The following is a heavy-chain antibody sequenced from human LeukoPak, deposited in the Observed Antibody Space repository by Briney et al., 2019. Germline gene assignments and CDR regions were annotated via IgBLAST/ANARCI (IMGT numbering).Heavy chain of an antibody. CDR2: IRYDGSNT. CDR3: AKDFYDYVWGSYDY. Sequence: GGSLRLSCAASGFTFNNYGMHWVRQAPGKGLEWVAFIRYDGSNTYYADSVKGRFTISRDNSKNTLYLQMNSLRAEDTAVYYCAKDFYDYVWGSYDYWGQGTLVTVSS. CDR1: GFTFNNYG. D-gene: IGHD3-16*01. V-gene: IGHV3-30*02. J-gene: IGHJ4*02.